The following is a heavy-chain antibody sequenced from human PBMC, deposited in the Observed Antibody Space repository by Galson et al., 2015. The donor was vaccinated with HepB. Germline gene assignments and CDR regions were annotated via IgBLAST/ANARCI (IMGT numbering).Heavy chain of an antibody. CDR3: ARPPDCYDSSGYDYYFDN. D-gene: IGHD3-22*01. CDR2: IYPGDSDT. CDR1: GYSFTSYW. Sequence: QSGAEVKKPGESLKISCKGSGYSFTSYWIGWVRQMPGKGLEWMGIIYPGDSDTRYSPSFQGQVTISADKSISTAYLQWSSLKATASTMYYCARPPDCYDSSGYDYYFDNWGQGTLVTVSS. J-gene: IGHJ4*02. V-gene: IGHV5-51*03.